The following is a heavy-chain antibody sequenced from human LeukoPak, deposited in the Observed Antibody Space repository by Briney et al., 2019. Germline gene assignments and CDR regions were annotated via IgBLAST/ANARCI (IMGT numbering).Heavy chain of an antibody. CDR1: GFTFSGSA. CDR2: IRSKANSYVT. J-gene: IGHJ4*02. CDR3: VGDGHSNTGMNY. V-gene: IGHV3-73*01. D-gene: IGHD2/OR15-2a*01. Sequence: GRSLRLSCATSGFTFSGSAIHWVRQAPGKGLEWIGHIRSKANSYVTIYGASVKGRFTISRDDSKNTAYLHMNSLKTEDTAVYYCVGDGHSNTGMNYWGQGTLVTVSS.